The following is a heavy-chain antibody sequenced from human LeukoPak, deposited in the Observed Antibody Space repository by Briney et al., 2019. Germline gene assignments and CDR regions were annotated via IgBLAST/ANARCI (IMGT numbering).Heavy chain of an antibody. D-gene: IGHD3-22*01. CDR1: GGSISSSSYY. Sequence: PSETLSLTCTVSGGSISSSSYYWGWIRQPPGKGLEWIGSIYYSGSTYYNPSLKSRVTISVDTSKNQFSLKLSSVTAADTAVYYCARSPNYYDSSGPLYNWFDPWGQGTLVTVSS. CDR2: IYYSGST. CDR3: ARSPNYYDSSGPLYNWFDP. V-gene: IGHV4-39*07. J-gene: IGHJ5*02.